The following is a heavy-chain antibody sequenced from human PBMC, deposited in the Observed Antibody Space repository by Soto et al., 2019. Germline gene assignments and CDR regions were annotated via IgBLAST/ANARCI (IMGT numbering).Heavy chain of an antibody. V-gene: IGHV3-11*01. CDR1: GFTFRDYY. CDR2: IHSSGATI. J-gene: IGHJ5*02. Sequence: QVHLVESGGGLVKPGGSLRLSCAASGFTFRDYYMSWIRQAPGKGLEWVSYIHSSGATIYYADSVKGRFTISRDNAKNSLYLQMNSLRAEDTALYYCARAVNWNEFDPWGQGTLVTVSS. D-gene: IGHD1-1*01. CDR3: ARAVNWNEFDP.